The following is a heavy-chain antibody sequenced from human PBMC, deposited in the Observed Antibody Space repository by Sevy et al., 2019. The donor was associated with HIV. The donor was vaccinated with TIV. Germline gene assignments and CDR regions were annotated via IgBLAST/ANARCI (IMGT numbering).Heavy chain of an antibody. J-gene: IGHJ5*02. Sequence: GGSLRLSCAASGFTFNTYTMDCVRHAPGKGLEWVSSISSGSTYIFYADSFKGRFTISRDNAKNSLFLQMNSLRVEDTAVYYCARGSKNGWFDPWGQGTLVTVSS. D-gene: IGHD1-1*01. V-gene: IGHV3-21*01. CDR2: ISSGSTYI. CDR3: ARGSKNGWFDP. CDR1: GFTFNTYT.